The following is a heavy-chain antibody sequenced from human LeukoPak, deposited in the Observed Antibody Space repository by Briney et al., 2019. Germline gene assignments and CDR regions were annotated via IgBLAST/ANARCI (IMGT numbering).Heavy chain of an antibody. CDR3: ARQAHCTSDLCYPFDY. Sequence: SSETLSLTCTVSGGSISGYYWSWIRQPPGKGLERIGYNLYSGRTKHNPSLKSRVTISADTTKNQFSLKLSSVTAADTAVYYCARQAHCTSDLCYPFDYWGQGTLVTVS. CDR2: NLYSGRT. J-gene: IGHJ4*02. D-gene: IGHD2-8*01. CDR1: GGSISGYY. V-gene: IGHV4-59*08.